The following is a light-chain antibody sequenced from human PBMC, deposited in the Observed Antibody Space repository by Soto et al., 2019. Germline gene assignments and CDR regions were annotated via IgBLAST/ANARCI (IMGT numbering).Light chain of an antibody. CDR1: QGIDTY. CDR2: TAS. V-gene: IGKV1-9*01. CDR3: QQLESYPRT. J-gene: IGKJ1*01. Sequence: DIPLTQSPSFLSASVGDRVTITCRASQGIDTYLAWYQQKPGKAPKLLIYTASTLQSGVPSRFSGSGSGTEFTLTINSLQPEDFATYYCQQLESYPRTFGQGTKVEIK.